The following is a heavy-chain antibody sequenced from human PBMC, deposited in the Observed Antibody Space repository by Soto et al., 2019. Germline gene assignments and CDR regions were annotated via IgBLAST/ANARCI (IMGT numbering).Heavy chain of an antibody. CDR3: ARAGSYRFDY. CDR1: GFTFSSYW. V-gene: IGHV3-74*01. CDR2: INTDGSSI. Sequence: EVQLVESGGGLVQPGGSLRLSCTASGFTFSSYWMHWVRQAPGKGLVWVSRINTDGSSISYADSVKGRFTISRDNAKNTLYLQMNSLRVDETAVYYCARAGSYRFDYWGQGTLVTVSS. D-gene: IGHD3-10*01. J-gene: IGHJ4*02.